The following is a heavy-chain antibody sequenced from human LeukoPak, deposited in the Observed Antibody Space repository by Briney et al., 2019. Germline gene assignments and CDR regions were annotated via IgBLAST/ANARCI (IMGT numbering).Heavy chain of an antibody. CDR3: ARLGYSGYDYRNNWFDP. D-gene: IGHD5-12*01. J-gene: IGHJ5*02. CDR2: IYPGDSDT. V-gene: IGHV5-51*01. CDR1: GYSFTSYW. Sequence: GESLKISCKGSGYSFTSYWIAWVRQMPGKGLEWMGIIYPGDSDTRYSPSFQGQVTISADKSISTAYLQWSSLKASDTAMYYCARLGYSGYDYRNNWFDPWGQGTLVTVSS.